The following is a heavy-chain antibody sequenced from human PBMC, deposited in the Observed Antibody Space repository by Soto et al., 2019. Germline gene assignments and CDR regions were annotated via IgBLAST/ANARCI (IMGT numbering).Heavy chain of an antibody. CDR3: ARETDWNYGGRAFDI. D-gene: IGHD1-7*01. CDR2: IKEDGSEK. CDR1: GFTFSSYW. V-gene: IGHV3-7*01. Sequence: GGSLRLSCAASGFTFSSYWMSWVRQAPGKGLEWVANIKEDGSEKYYVDSLKGRFTISRDNAKNSLYLQMNSLRAEDTAVYYCARETDWNYGGRAFDIWGQGTMVT. J-gene: IGHJ3*02.